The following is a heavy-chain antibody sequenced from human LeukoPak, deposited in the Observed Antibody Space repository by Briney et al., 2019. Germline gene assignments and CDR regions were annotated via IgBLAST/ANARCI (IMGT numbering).Heavy chain of an antibody. D-gene: IGHD6-13*01. CDR3: ARGGGTDSSSWYYNWFDP. Sequence: ASVKVSCKASGYTFTGYYMHWARQAPGQGLEWMGWINPNSGGANYAQKFQGWVTMTRDTSISTAYMELSRLSSDDTAVYYCARGGGTDSSSWYYNWFDPWGQGTLVTVSS. V-gene: IGHV1-2*04. CDR2: INPNSGGA. J-gene: IGHJ5*02. CDR1: GYTFTGYY.